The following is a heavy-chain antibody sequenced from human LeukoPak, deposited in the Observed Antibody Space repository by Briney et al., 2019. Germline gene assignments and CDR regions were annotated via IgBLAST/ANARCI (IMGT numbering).Heavy chain of an antibody. CDR2: ISWNSGSI. D-gene: IGHD3-10*01. Sequence: GGSLRLSCAASGFTFDDYAMHWVRQAPGKGLEWVSGISWNSGSIGYADSVKGRFTISRDNAKNSLYLQMNSLRAEDTALYYCAKDYYGSGSFDYWGQGTLVTVS. CDR3: AKDYYGSGSFDY. V-gene: IGHV3-9*01. CDR1: GFTFDDYA. J-gene: IGHJ4*02.